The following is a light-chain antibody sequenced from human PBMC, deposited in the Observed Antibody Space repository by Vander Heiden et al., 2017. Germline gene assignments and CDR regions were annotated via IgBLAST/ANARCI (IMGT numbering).Light chain of an antibody. CDR3: QQSNSVPFT. CDR2: AAS. V-gene: IGKV1D-12*01. CDR1: QVISSW. J-gene: IGKJ3*01. Sequence: DSPTTQSPSSVSASVGDRVIIICRASQVISSWLAWYQQKPGKAPKRLIYAASSLHSGVPSRFSGSGSGTEFTLTISSLQPEDFATYYCQQSNSVPFTFGPGTIVDIK.